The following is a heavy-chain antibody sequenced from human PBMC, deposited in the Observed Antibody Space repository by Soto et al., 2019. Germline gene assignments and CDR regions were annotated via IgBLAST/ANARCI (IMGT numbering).Heavy chain of an antibody. CDR2: IIPVFGTT. Sequence: QVQLVQSGAELKKPGSSVKVSCKASGDTFSGYPINWVRQAPGEGLEWMGRIIPVFGTTNDAQRFEGRVTITADESTKTAYLELRGLLSEDTAVYYCARDGGFGELKYWGPGTLVTVSS. V-gene: IGHV1-69*18. CDR3: ARDGGFGELKY. D-gene: IGHD3-10*01. CDR1: GDTFSGYP. J-gene: IGHJ4*02.